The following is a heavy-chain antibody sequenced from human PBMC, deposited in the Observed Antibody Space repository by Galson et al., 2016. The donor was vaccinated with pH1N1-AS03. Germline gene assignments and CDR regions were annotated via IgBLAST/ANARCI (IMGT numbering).Heavy chain of an antibody. Sequence: SLRLSCAASGFTFSSYGMHWVRQAPGKGLEWLSFLPYDGSNKFYADSVKGRFTISRDNSKNTLYLQMNSLRAEDTAVYYCVTHGAWGQGALVTVSS. V-gene: IGHV3-30*19. D-gene: IGHD3-10*01. CDR1: GFTFSSYG. CDR2: LPYDGSNK. CDR3: VTHGA. J-gene: IGHJ5*02.